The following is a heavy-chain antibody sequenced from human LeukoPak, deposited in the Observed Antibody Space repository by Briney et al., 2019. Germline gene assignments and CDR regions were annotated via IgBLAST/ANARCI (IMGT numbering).Heavy chain of an antibody. D-gene: IGHD3-10*01. Sequence: GGSLRLSCVGSGFSFSNYGMHWVRQAPGKGLEWMAVISYDGNNENYADSVKGRFTISRDNAKNSLYLQMNSLRAEDTAVYYCARDRGYGSGSYYNFDAFDIWGQGTMVTVSS. J-gene: IGHJ3*02. V-gene: IGHV3-30*03. CDR3: ARDRGYGSGSYYNFDAFDI. CDR2: ISYDGNNE. CDR1: GFSFSNYG.